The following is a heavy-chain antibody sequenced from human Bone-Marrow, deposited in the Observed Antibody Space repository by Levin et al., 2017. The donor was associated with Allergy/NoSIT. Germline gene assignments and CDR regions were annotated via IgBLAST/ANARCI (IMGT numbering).Heavy chain of an antibody. J-gene: IGHJ4*02. CDR2: ISWNSGSI. Sequence: GGSLRLSCAASGFTFDDYAMHWVRQAPGKGLEWVSGISWNSGSIGYADSVKGRFTISRDNAKNSLYLQMNSLRAEDTALYYCAKDMSAAGTWSYYFDYWGQGTLVTVSS. D-gene: IGHD6-13*01. V-gene: IGHV3-9*01. CDR3: AKDMSAAGTWSYYFDY. CDR1: GFTFDDYA.